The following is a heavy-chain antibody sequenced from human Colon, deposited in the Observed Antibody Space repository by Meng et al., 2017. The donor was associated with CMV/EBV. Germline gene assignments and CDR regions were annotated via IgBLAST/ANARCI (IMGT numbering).Heavy chain of an antibody. Sequence: AGSGGPINSGHNHGSWIRQHPGKGPEWIGSVYDGRGTYYNPSLKSRVTISVDTSKNHFSLNLNSVTAADTAVYFCADYYEGKGGQGPWGQGILVTVSS. CDR2: VYDGRGT. J-gene: IGHJ5*02. CDR1: GGPINSGHNH. D-gene: IGHD3-16*01. CDR3: ADYYEGKGGQGP. V-gene: IGHV4-31*11.